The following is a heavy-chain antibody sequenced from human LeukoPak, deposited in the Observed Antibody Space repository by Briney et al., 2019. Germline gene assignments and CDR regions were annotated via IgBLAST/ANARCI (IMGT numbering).Heavy chain of an antibody. V-gene: IGHV3-23*01. J-gene: IGHJ6*03. Sequence: GGSLRLSCAASGFTFSSYAMSWVRQAPGKGLEWVSAISGSGGSTYYADSVKGRFTISRDNSKNTLYLQMNSLRAEDTAVYYCARDSTVVGSSRYYYYMDVWGKGTTVTVSS. D-gene: IGHD6-6*01. CDR1: GFTFSSYA. CDR2: ISGSGGST. CDR3: ARDSTVVGSSRYYYYMDV.